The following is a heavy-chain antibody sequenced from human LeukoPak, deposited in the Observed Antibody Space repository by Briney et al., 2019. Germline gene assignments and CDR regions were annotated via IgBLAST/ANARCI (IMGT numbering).Heavy chain of an antibody. V-gene: IGHV3-74*01. D-gene: IGHD1-26*01. CDR2: ISASDGSTT. CDR3: ARRSSGSPPYYFDY. J-gene: IGHJ4*02. Sequence: GGSLRLSCAASGFTFSSSAMSWVRQVPGKGLEWVSGISASDGSTTNYADSVKGRFTISRDNAKNTLYLQMNSLRAEDTAVYYCARRSSGSPPYYFDYWGQGTLVTVSS. CDR1: GFTFSSSA.